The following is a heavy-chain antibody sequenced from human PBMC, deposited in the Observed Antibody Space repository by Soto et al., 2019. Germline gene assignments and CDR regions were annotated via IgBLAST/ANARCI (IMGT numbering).Heavy chain of an antibody. CDR2: ISSSSSYI. J-gene: IGHJ6*02. CDR1: GFTFSSYS. Sequence: EVQLVESGGGLVKPGGSLRLSCAASGFTFSSYSMNWVRQAPGKGLEWVSSISSSSSYIYYADSVKGRVSISRDNAKNALYLQMNSLRAEDTAVYYCAREAWACSSTSCSGYGMDVWGQGTTVTVSS. D-gene: IGHD2-2*01. V-gene: IGHV3-21*01. CDR3: AREAWACSSTSCSGYGMDV.